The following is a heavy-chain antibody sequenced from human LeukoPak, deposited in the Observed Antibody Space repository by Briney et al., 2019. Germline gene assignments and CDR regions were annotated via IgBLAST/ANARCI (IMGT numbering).Heavy chain of an antibody. V-gene: IGHV1-18*01. Sequence: ASVKVSCYSSGYSFTCYDINWVRQATGQGHERMGWISAYNGNTDIGQKHKGRVTMTTDTSTSTAYMELRRLRSDDTAVYNCARDRQTLRSGSYSDPFDYWGQGTLVTVSS. CDR2: ISAYNGNT. CDR3: ARDRQTLRSGSYSDPFDY. J-gene: IGHJ4*02. CDR1: GYSFTCYD. D-gene: IGHD1-26*01.